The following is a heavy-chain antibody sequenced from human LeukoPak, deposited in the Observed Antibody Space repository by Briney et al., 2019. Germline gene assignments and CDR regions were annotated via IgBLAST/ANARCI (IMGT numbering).Heavy chain of an antibody. V-gene: IGHV4-31*03. CDR3: ARSYGSGNYFDY. Sequence: SQTLSLTCTVSGGSISSGGYYWTWIRQHPGKGLEWIGYIYYSGSTYYNPSLKSRVTISVDTSKNQFSLNLRSVTAADTAVYFCARSYGSGNYFDYWGQGTLVIVSS. CDR1: GGSISSGGYY. J-gene: IGHJ4*02. CDR2: IYYSGST. D-gene: IGHD3-10*01.